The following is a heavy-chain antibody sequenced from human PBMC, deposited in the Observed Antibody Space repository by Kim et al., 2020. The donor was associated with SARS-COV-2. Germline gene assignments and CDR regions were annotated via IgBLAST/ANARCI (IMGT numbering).Heavy chain of an antibody. CDR1: GFTFSSYG. Sequence: GGSLRLSCAASGFTFSSYGMHWVRQAPGKGLEWVAVIWYDGSNKYYADSVKGRFTISRDNSKNTLYLQMNSLRAEDTAVYYCARDFYEYSSRPGWFDPWGQGTLVTVSS. CDR3: ARDFYEYSSRPGWFDP. V-gene: IGHV3-33*01. CDR2: IWYDGSNK. D-gene: IGHD6-13*01. J-gene: IGHJ5*02.